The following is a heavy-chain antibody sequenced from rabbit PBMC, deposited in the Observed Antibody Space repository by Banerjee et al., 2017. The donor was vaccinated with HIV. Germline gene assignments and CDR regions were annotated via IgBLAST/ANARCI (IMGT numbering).Heavy chain of an antibody. D-gene: IGHD2-1*01. J-gene: IGHJ3*01. V-gene: IGHV1S40*01. Sequence: LTLTCTASGFSFSNKYVMCWVRQAPGKGLEWIACINTSSGNIVYATWAKGRFTISKTSSTTVTLQMTSLTAADTATYFCARNSADDYGNIYLWGQGTLVTVS. CDR1: GFSFSNKYV. CDR3: ARNSADDYGNIYL. CDR2: INTSSGNI.